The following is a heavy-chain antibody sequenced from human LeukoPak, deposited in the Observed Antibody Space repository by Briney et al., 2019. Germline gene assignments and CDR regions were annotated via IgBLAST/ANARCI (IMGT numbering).Heavy chain of an antibody. CDR2: ISAYNGNT. D-gene: IGHD2-21*02. CDR1: GYTFTSYG. J-gene: IGHJ4*02. Sequence: ASVKVSCKASGYTFTSYGISWVRQAPGQGLEWMGWISAYNGNTNYAQKLQGRVTMTTDTSTSTAYMELRSLRSDDTAVYYCARGLRAYCGGDCYPFDYRGQGTLVTVSS. V-gene: IGHV1-18*01. CDR3: ARGLRAYCGGDCYPFDY.